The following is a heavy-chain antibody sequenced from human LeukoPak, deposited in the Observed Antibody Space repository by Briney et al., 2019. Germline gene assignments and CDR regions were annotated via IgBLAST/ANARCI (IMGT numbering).Heavy chain of an antibody. J-gene: IGHJ6*02. CDR3: ARDLNGSGRGGDYYYYGMDV. Sequence: GRSLRLSCAASGFTFSSYGMHWVRQAPGKGLEWVAVIWYDGGNKYYADSVKGRFTISRDNSKNTLYLQMNSLRAEDTAVYYCARDLNGSGRGGDYYYYGMDVWGQGTTVTVSS. V-gene: IGHV3-33*01. D-gene: IGHD3-10*01. CDR2: IWYDGGNK. CDR1: GFTFSSYG.